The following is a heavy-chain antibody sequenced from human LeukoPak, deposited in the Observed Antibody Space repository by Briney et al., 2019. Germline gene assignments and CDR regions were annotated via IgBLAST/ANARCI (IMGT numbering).Heavy chain of an antibody. CDR1: GYTFTAYY. J-gene: IGHJ4*02. Sequence: ASVNVSCETSGYTFTAYYLHWVRQAPGQGLEWMGWINPNSGVTTYAQKFQGRVTMTRDTSISTVYVELNRLRSDDTAVYYCARAHKKGYSYADFNYWGQGTLVSVSS. D-gene: IGHD5-18*01. CDR2: INPNSGVT. CDR3: ARAHKKGYSYADFNY. V-gene: IGHV1-2*02.